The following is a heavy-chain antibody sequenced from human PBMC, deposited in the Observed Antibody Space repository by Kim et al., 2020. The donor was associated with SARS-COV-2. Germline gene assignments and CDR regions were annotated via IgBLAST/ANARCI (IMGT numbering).Heavy chain of an antibody. J-gene: IGHJ6*02. Sequence: GGSLRLSCAASGFTFSSYAMHWVRQAPGKGLEWVAVISYDGSNKYYADSVKGRFTISRYNSKNTLYLQMNSLRAEDTAVYYCARDRIAVAGTSFYYYYGMDVWGQGTTVTVSS. D-gene: IGHD6-19*01. CDR3: ARDRIAVAGTSFYYYYGMDV. V-gene: IGHV3-30*04. CDR1: GFTFSSYA. CDR2: ISYDGSNK.